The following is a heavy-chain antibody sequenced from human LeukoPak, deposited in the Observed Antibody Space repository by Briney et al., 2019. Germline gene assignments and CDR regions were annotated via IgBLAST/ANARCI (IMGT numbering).Heavy chain of an antibody. D-gene: IGHD3/OR15-3a*01. CDR3: AKDFGRTGGADY. CDR2: IINSGGRT. Sequence: GGSLRLSCAASGFPFSTYAMSWLRQAPGKGLEWVSAIINSGGRTYYADSVKGRFTTSRDNSKNTLYLQMNSLRAEDTAVYYCAKDFGRTGGADYWGQGNLVTVSS. J-gene: IGHJ4*02. V-gene: IGHV3-23*01. CDR1: GFPFSTYA.